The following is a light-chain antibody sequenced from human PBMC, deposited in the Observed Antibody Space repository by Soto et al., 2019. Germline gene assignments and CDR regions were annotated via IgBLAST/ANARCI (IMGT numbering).Light chain of an antibody. Sequence: ELVLTQSPATLSLSPGERATLSCGASQSISNSYLAWHQQKPGLAPRLLIYDASSRATGVPDRFIGSGSGTDFTLTISRLEPEEFAVYYCQQYGNSPPLTFGGGTKVEIK. CDR1: QSISNSY. CDR3: QQYGNSPPLT. V-gene: IGKV3D-20*01. CDR2: DAS. J-gene: IGKJ4*01.